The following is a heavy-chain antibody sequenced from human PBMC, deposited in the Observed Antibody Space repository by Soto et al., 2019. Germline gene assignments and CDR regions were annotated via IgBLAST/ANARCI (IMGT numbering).Heavy chain of an antibody. Sequence: QVQLVESGGGLVKPGGSLRLSCAASGFTFSDYYTSWIRQAPGKGLEWVSYISSSGSTIYYADSVKGRFTISRDNAKNSLYLQMNSLRAEDTAVYYCAREWEYYDSSGYPSPIEGYWGQGTLVTVSS. CDR2: ISSSGSTI. CDR1: GFTFSDYY. CDR3: AREWEYYDSSGYPSPIEGY. J-gene: IGHJ4*02. D-gene: IGHD3-22*01. V-gene: IGHV3-11*01.